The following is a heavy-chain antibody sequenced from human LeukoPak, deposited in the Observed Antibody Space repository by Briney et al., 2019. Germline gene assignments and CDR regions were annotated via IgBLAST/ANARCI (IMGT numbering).Heavy chain of an antibody. V-gene: IGHV1-2*02. CDR1: GYTFTGYY. CDR3: AREGASGYDYEYNWFDP. D-gene: IGHD5-12*01. J-gene: IGHJ5*02. Sequence: ASVKVSCKASGYTFTGYYMHWVRQAPGQGLEWMEWINPNSGGTNYAQKFQGRVTMTRDTSISTAYMELSRLRSDDTAVYYCAREGASGYDYEYNWFDPWGQGTLVTVSS. CDR2: INPNSGGT.